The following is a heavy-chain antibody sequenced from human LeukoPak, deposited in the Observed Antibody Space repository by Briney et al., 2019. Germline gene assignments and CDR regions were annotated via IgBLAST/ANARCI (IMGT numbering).Heavy chain of an antibody. CDR3: ARGLERRPSYYYYMDV. D-gene: IGHD1-1*01. CDR1: GGSISSYY. Sequence: SETLSLTCTVSGGSISSYYWSWIRQPPGKGLEWIGYIYYSGSTNYNPSLKSRVTISVDTSKNQFSLKLSSVTAADTAVYYCARGLERRPSYYYYMDVWGKGTTVTISS. V-gene: IGHV4-59*01. J-gene: IGHJ6*03. CDR2: IYYSGST.